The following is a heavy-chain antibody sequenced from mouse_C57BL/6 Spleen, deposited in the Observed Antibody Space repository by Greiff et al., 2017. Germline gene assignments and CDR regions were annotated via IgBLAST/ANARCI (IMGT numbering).Heavy chain of an antibody. V-gene: IGHV3-6*01. J-gene: IGHJ2*01. Sequence: EVKLQESGPGLVKPSQSLSLTCSVTGYSITSGYYWNWIRQFPGNKLEWMGYISYDGSNNYNPSLKNRISITRDTSKNQFFLKLNSVTTEDTATYYCASSNWDGPYFDYWGQGTTLTVSS. CDR1: GYSITSGYY. CDR2: ISYDGSN. CDR3: ASSNWDGPYFDY. D-gene: IGHD4-1*01.